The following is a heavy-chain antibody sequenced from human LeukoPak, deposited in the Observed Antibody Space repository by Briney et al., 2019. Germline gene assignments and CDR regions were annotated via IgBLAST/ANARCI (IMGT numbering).Heavy chain of an antibody. CDR3: VREDTPATANY. CDR2: ISGGGDIT. V-gene: IGHV3-23*01. CDR1: GFNFANHA. D-gene: IGHD2-21*02. Sequence: GGSLRLSWAASGFNFANHAMSWVRQTPGKGLEWVSAISGGGDITYYADSVTGRFTISRDNSKDTLFLQMHSLRPGDTAVYYCVREDTPATANYWGQGTLVTISS. J-gene: IGHJ4*02.